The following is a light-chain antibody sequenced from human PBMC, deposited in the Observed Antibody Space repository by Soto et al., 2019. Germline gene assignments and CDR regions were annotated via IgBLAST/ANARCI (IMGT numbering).Light chain of an antibody. J-gene: IGLJ1*01. Sequence: QSVLTQPPSASGTPGQRVTISCCGSSSNIGRNTVNWYQQLPGTAPKLLIHTDNLRSSGVPARFSGSKSGTSASLAISGLQSEDEADYYCAAWDDSLTGSYVFGTGTKLTVL. CDR2: TDN. V-gene: IGLV1-44*01. CDR1: SSNIGRNT. CDR3: AAWDDSLTGSYV.